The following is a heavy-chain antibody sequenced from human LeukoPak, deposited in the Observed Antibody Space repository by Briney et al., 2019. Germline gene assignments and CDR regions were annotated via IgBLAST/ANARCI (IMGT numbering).Heavy chain of an antibody. Sequence: ASVKVSCKASGYTFTGYYMHWVRQAPGQGLEWMGWINPNSGGTNYAQKFQGRVTMTRDTSISTAYMELSRLRSDDTAVYYCARDHDTWTYYMDVWGKGTTVTVSS. CDR3: ARDHDTWTYYMDV. CDR1: GYTFTGYY. V-gene: IGHV1-2*02. J-gene: IGHJ6*03. D-gene: IGHD1-20*01. CDR2: INPNSGGT.